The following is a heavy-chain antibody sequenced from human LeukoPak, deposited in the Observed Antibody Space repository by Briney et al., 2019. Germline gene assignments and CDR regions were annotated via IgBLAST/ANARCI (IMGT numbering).Heavy chain of an antibody. CDR2: IYSGGST. CDR1: GFTVTTNY. Sequence: GGSLRLSCAAPGFTVTTNYMSWVRQAPGKGLGWVSVIYSGGSTYYADSVKGRFTISRHNSKNTLYLQMDSLRDEDTAVYYCARGDFWSGYYTGLYWGQGTLVTVSS. J-gene: IGHJ4*02. D-gene: IGHD3-3*01. CDR3: ARGDFWSGYYTGLY. V-gene: IGHV3-53*04.